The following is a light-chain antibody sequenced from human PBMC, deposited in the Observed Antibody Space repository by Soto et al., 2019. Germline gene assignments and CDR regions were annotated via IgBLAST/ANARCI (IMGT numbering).Light chain of an antibody. V-gene: IGKV3-11*01. J-gene: IGKJ5*01. Sequence: EIVLTQSPATLSLSPGERATLSCRASQSVSSYLAWYQQKPGQAPRLLIYDASNRATGIPARFSGXGSGTXFTLTISSLEPEDFAVYYCQQRSNWPPITFGQGTRLEIK. CDR3: QQRSNWPPIT. CDR2: DAS. CDR1: QSVSSY.